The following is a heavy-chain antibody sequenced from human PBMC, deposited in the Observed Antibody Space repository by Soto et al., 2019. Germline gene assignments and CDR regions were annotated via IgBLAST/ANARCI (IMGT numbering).Heavy chain of an antibody. V-gene: IGHV3-48*02. Sequence: GGSLRLSCAASGFTFSSYSMNWVRQAPGKGLEWVSYISSSSSTIYYADSVKGRFTISRDNAKNSLYLQMNSLRDEDTAVYYCARDMAPSGSYEADMRMNYYYYYGMDVWGQGTTVTVSS. J-gene: IGHJ6*02. CDR2: ISSSSSTI. CDR3: ARDMAPSGSYEADMRMNYYYYYGMDV. CDR1: GFTFSSYS. D-gene: IGHD1-26*01.